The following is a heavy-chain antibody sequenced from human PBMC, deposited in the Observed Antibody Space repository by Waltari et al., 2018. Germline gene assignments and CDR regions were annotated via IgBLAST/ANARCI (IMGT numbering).Heavy chain of an antibody. CDR1: GFTFSSSW. J-gene: IGHJ4*02. V-gene: IGHV3-7*01. CDR2: IKQEGSEK. CDR3: ARDPSSGSYYVYFDY. Sequence: EVQLVESGGGLVQPGVSLRLSCAASGFTFSSSWMSWVRQATGKGLECVANIKQEGSEKYYVDSVKGRFTISRDNAKNSLYLQMNSLRAEDTAVYYCARDPSSGSYYVYFDYWGQGTLVTVSS. D-gene: IGHD1-26*01.